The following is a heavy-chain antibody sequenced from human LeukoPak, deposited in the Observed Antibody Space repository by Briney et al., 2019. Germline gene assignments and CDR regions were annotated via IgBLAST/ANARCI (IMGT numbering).Heavy chain of an antibody. J-gene: IGHJ3*01. D-gene: IGHD2-15*01. CDR2: AYHTGST. V-gene: IGHV4-59*11. Sequence: PSETLSLTCTVSGVSISSHYCSWIRQPPGKGLEWVGYAYHTGSTSSNPSLKSRATMSVDTSKNQFSLRLTSLTAADTAVYYCARDFQRLGSDAFDFWGQGTMVTVSS. CDR1: GVSISSHY. CDR3: ARDFQRLGSDAFDF.